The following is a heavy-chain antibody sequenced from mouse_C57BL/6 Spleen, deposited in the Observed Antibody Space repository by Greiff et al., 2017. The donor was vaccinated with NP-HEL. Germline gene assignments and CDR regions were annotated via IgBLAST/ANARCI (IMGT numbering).Heavy chain of an antibody. J-gene: IGHJ2*01. Sequence: EVKVEESGAEIVKPGASVKLSCTASGFNIKDYYMHWVKQRTEQGLEWIGRIDPEDGETKYAPKFQGKATITADTSSNTAYLQLSSLTSEDTAVYYCARMDYYGSSPFDYWGQGTTLTVSS. V-gene: IGHV14-2*01. CDR3: ARMDYYGSSPFDY. D-gene: IGHD1-1*01. CDR1: GFNIKDYY. CDR2: IDPEDGET.